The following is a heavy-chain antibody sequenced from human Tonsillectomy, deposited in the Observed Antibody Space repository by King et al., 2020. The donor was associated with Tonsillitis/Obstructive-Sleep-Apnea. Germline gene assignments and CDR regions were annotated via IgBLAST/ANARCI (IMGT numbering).Heavy chain of an antibody. J-gene: IGHJ4*02. Sequence: EVQLVESGGGLVKPGGSLRLSCAASGFTFSNAWMNWVRQAPGKGLEWVGRLKSKTDGGTTDYPAPVKGRFTISRDDSKNTLYLQMNSLKTEDTVVYYCTTCSGWYMGQWGQGTLVTVSS. CDR1: GFTFSNAW. CDR3: TTCSGWYMGQ. CDR2: LKSKTDGGTT. D-gene: IGHD6-19*01. V-gene: IGHV3-15*07.